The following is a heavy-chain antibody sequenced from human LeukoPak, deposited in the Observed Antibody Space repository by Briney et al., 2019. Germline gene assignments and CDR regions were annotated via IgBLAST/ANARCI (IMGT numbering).Heavy chain of an antibody. CDR2: IYTSGST. J-gene: IGHJ4*02. D-gene: IGHD3-22*01. Sequence: PSETLSLTCTVSVGSISSGSYYWSWIRQPAGKGLEWIGRIYTSGSTNYNPSLKSRVTISVDTSKNQFSLKLSSVTAADTAVYYCARERAYYDSSGYLDYWGQGTLVTVSS. CDR3: ARERAYYDSSGYLDY. V-gene: IGHV4-61*02. CDR1: VGSISSGSYY.